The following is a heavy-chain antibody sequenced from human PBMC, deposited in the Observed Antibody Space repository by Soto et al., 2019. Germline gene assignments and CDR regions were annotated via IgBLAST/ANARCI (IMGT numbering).Heavy chain of an antibody. Sequence: GGSLRLSCAASGFTFSSYGMHWVRQAPGKGLEWVSYISTGGSTIFYADSVKGRFTISRDNDKNSLSLQMDSLRADDTGVYYCARGSPQFWQLFDNWGQGALVTVSS. V-gene: IGHV3-48*04. CDR2: ISTGGSTI. J-gene: IGHJ4*02. CDR3: ARGSPQFWQLFDN. D-gene: IGHD3-3*01. CDR1: GFTFSSYG.